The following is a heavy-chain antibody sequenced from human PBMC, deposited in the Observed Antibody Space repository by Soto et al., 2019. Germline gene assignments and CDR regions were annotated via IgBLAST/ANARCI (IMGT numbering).Heavy chain of an antibody. CDR1: GFTFSSYG. D-gene: IGHD3-16*01. CDR3: AKDFIRAFYGMDV. J-gene: IGHJ6*02. CDR2: LSNDGSNE. V-gene: IGHV3-30*18. Sequence: QVQLVESGGGVVQPGRSLRLSCVASGFTFSSYGMHWVRQAPGKGLEWVTLLSNDGSNEYYADSVKGRFTISRDNSKNTLYLQMNSLRAEDTAVYYCAKDFIRAFYGMDVWGQGTTVTVSS.